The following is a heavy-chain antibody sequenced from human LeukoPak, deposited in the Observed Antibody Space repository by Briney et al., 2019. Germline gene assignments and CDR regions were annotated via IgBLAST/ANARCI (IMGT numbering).Heavy chain of an antibody. Sequence: SETLSLTCTVSGGSISSYHWSWIRQPPGKGLEWIGYIYYSGSTNYNPSLKSRVTISVDTSKNHFSLKLSSVTAADTAVYYCARFRTAMQLWKGYYFDYWGQGTLVTVSS. J-gene: IGHJ4*02. CDR3: ARFRTAMQLWKGYYFDY. CDR2: IYYSGST. V-gene: IGHV4-59*01. CDR1: GGSISSYH. D-gene: IGHD5-18*01.